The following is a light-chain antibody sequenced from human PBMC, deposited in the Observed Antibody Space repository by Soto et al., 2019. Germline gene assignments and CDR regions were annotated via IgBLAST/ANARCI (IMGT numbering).Light chain of an antibody. CDR1: SSNIGAGYD. CDR3: QSYDSGLTGYV. CDR2: GST. V-gene: IGLV1-40*01. Sequence: QAVVTQPPSVSGAPGQTVTISCAGTSSNIGAGYDVHWYQHLSGRAPKLLMYGSTYRPSGVPDRFSGSKSGTSASLAITALQAEDEADYYCQSYDSGLTGYVFGTGTKLTVL. J-gene: IGLJ1*01.